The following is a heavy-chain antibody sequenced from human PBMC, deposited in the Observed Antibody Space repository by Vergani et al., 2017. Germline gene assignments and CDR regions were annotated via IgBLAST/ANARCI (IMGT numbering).Heavy chain of an antibody. V-gene: IGHV5-51*01. CDR2: IYPGDSDT. J-gene: IGHJ1*01. CDR1: GYTFIYYW. Sequence: EVRLVQSGAEVKKPGESLRISCETSGYTFIYYWIGWVRQMPGKGLEWMGIIYPGDSDTRYSPSFQGQVTISADKSISTAYLQWSSLKASDTAMYYCASGYYGSGSYHVQHWGEGTLITVSS. CDR3: ASGYYGSGSYHVQH. D-gene: IGHD3-10*01.